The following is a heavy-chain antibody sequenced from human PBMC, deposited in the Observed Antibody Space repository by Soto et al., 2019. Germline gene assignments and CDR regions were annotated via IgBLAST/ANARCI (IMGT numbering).Heavy chain of an antibody. CDR3: AREGYSSGYYYYYGMDV. J-gene: IGHJ6*01. CDR2: IYYSGST. D-gene: IGHD3-22*01. Sequence: SETLCLTCTVSGGSISRYYWSWIRQPPGKGLEWIGYIYYSGSTNYNPSLKSRVTISVDTSKNQFSLKLSSVTAADTAVYYCAREGYSSGYYYYYGMDVWGQGTTVTVSS. CDR1: GGSISRYY. V-gene: IGHV4-59*01.